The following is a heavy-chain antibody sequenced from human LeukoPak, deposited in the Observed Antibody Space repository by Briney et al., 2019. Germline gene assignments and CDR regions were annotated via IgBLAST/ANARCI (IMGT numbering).Heavy chain of an antibody. CDR2: INHSGST. J-gene: IGHJ4*02. CDR1: GGSVSSYY. CDR3: ATSLTDVLLWFGELLPLGY. V-gene: IGHV4-34*01. D-gene: IGHD3-10*01. Sequence: SETLSLTCTVSGGSVSSYYWSWIRQPPGKGLEWIGEINHSGSTNYNPSLKSRVTISVDTSKNQFSLKLSSVTAADTAVCYCATSLTDVLLWFGELLPLGYWGQGTLVTVSS.